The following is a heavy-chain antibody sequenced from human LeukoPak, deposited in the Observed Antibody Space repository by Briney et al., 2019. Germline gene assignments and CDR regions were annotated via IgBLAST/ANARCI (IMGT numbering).Heavy chain of an antibody. CDR2: IYYSGST. Sequence: SQTLSLTCTVSGGSISSGDYYWSWIRQPPGKGLEWIGSIYYSGSTYYNPSLKSRVTISVDTSKNQFSLKLSSVTAADTAVYYCARYNYYGSGSYDYWGQGTLVTVSS. J-gene: IGHJ4*02. CDR1: GGSISSGDYY. D-gene: IGHD3-10*01. CDR3: ARYNYYGSGSYDY. V-gene: IGHV4-39*07.